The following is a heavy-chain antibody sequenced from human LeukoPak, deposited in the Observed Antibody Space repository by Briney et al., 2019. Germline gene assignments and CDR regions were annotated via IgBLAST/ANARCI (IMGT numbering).Heavy chain of an antibody. CDR2: INWNSDNI. Sequence: SLRLSCAASGFTFDDYAMHWVRQAPGKGLEWVSGINWNSDNIGYADSVKGRFTISRDNAKNSLYLQMNSLRGEDTALYYCAKDFYRTDHYSMDVWGQGTTVTVSS. D-gene: IGHD2/OR15-2a*01. J-gene: IGHJ6*02. CDR1: GFTFDDYA. V-gene: IGHV3-9*01. CDR3: AKDFYRTDHYSMDV.